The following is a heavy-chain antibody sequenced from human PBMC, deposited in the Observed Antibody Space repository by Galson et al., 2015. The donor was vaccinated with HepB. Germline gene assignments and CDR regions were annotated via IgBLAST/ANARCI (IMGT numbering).Heavy chain of an antibody. CDR3: ARDRAEKWELLSDAFDI. D-gene: IGHD1-26*01. J-gene: IGHJ3*02. Sequence: SLRLSCAASGFTFSSYSMNWVRQAPGKGLEWVSYISSSSSTIYYADSVKGRFTISRDNAKNSLYLQMNSLRAEDTAVYYCARDRAEKWELLSDAFDIWGQGTMVTVSS. CDR2: ISSSSSTI. V-gene: IGHV3-48*01. CDR1: GFTFSSYS.